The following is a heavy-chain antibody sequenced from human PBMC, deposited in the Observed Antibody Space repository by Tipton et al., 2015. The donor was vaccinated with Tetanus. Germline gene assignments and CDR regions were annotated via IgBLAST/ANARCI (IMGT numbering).Heavy chain of an antibody. CDR1: GGSFSGYY. J-gene: IGHJ4*02. CDR3: ARADFGELLYFFDY. Sequence: LRLSCAVYGGSFSGYYWSWIRQPPGKGLEWIGEINHSGSTNYNQSLKSRVTISVDASKNQFSLKLSSVTAADTAVYYCARADFGELLYFFDYWGQGTLVTVSS. CDR2: INHSGST. D-gene: IGHD3-10*01. V-gene: IGHV4-34*01.